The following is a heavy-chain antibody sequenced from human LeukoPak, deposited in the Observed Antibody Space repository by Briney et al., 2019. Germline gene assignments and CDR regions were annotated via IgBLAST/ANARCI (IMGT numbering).Heavy chain of an antibody. CDR1: GYTVSSNY. V-gene: IGHV3-53*01. D-gene: IGHD6-6*01. CDR2: IYAGGGA. Sequence: GGSLRLSCAASGYTVSSNYLSWVRQAPGKGLKWVSIIYAGGGAYSADSLKGRFTISRDNSENTLYLQMNSLRVDDTAVYFCARLIASRGYYMDVWGKGTTVTVSS. CDR3: ARLIASRGYYMDV. J-gene: IGHJ6*03.